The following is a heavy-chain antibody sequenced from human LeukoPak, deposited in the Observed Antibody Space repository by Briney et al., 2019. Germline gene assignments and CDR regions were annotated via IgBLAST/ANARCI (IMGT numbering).Heavy chain of an antibody. J-gene: IGHJ4*02. V-gene: IGHV4-30-4*01. Sequence: SETLSLTCTVSGGSISSGDYYWSWIRQPPGKGLEWIGYIYYSGSTYYNPSLKSRVTISVDTSKNQFSLKLSSVTAADTAVYYCARTPSRAAMVIDYWGRGTLVTVSS. D-gene: IGHD5-18*01. CDR2: IYYSGST. CDR3: ARTPSRAAMVIDY. CDR1: GGSISSGDYY.